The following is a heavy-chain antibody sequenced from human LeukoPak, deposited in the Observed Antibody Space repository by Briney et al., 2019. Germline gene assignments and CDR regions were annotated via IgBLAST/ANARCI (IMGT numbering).Heavy chain of an antibody. CDR3: ARFYDSSGYFFDY. D-gene: IGHD3-22*01. CDR1: GFTFSSYS. Sequence: GGSLRLSCAASGFTFSSYSMNWVRQAPGKGLEWVSSISSSSSYIYYADSVKGRFTISRDNAKNSLYLQMNSLRAEDTAVYYCARFYDSSGYFFDYWGQGTLVTVSP. V-gene: IGHV3-21*01. CDR2: ISSSSSYI. J-gene: IGHJ4*02.